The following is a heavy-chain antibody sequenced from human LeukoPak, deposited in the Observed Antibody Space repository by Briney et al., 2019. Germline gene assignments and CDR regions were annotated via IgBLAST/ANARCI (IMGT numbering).Heavy chain of an antibody. J-gene: IGHJ3*02. CDR3: ARDCSGGSCYGAFDI. V-gene: IGHV4-30-4*01. CDR1: GGSISSGGYY. CDR2: IYDSGST. Sequence: SQTLSLTCTVSGGSISSGGYYWSWIRQPPGKGLEWIGYIYDSGSTYYNPSLKSRITISVDTSENRFSLKLSSVTATDTAVYYCARDCSGGSCYGAFDIWGQGTMVTVSS. D-gene: IGHD2-15*01.